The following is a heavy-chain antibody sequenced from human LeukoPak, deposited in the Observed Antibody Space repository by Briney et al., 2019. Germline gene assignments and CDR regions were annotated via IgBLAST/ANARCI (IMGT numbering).Heavy chain of an antibody. CDR1: GFTFSNYG. CDR3: ARGGVVGATDYWYFDL. J-gene: IGHJ2*01. V-gene: IGHV3-33*01. Sequence: QPGRSLRLSCAASGFTFSNYGMHWVRQAPGKGLEWVAVIWYDGSNKYYADSVKGRFTISRDNSENTLYLQMNSLRAEDTAVYYCARGGVVGATDYWYFDLWGRGTLVTVSS. D-gene: IGHD1-26*01. CDR2: IWYDGSNK.